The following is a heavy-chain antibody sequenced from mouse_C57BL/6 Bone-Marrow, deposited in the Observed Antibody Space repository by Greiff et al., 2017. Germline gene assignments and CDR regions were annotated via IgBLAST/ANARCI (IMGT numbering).Heavy chain of an antibody. V-gene: IGHV1-61*01. CDR1: GYTFTSCW. Sequence: VQLQQPGAELVRPGSSVKLSCKASGYTFTSCWMDWVKQRPGQGLEWIGNIYPSDSETHYNQKFKDKATLTVDKSSSTAYMQLSSLTSEDSAVYYCAIIYYYGSSYEDYWGQGTTLTVSS. CDR2: IYPSDSET. D-gene: IGHD1-1*01. CDR3: AIIYYYGSSYEDY. J-gene: IGHJ2*01.